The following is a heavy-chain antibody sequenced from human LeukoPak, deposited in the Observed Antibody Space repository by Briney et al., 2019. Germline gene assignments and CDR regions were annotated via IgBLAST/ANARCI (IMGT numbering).Heavy chain of an antibody. CDR2: ISAYIGNT. D-gene: IGHD3-22*01. J-gene: IGHJ4*02. CDR3: ARDRDAYYYDSSGLLVY. V-gene: IGHV1-18*01. Sequence: ASVKVSCKASVYTFTSYGISCVRHTPGQRLEWRGWISAYIGNTNYAQKLQGRVTMTTDTSTSTAYMELRSLRSEDTAVYYCARDRDAYYYDSSGLLVYWGQGTLVTVSS. CDR1: VYTFTSYG.